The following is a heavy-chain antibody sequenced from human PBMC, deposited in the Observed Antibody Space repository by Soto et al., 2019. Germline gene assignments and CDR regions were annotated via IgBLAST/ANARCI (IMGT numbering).Heavy chain of an antibody. V-gene: IGHV5-51*01. CDR2: IYPGDSDT. CDR3: AVRAAAARFDS. Sequence: PGESLKLSCKGSGYRFTSYWLGWVRQMPGKGLEWMGIIYPGDSDTRYSPSFQGQVTISADKSISTAYLQWSSLKASDTAMYYCAVRAAAARFDSWGQGTRFTVSS. J-gene: IGHJ4*02. D-gene: IGHD6-13*01. CDR1: GYRFTSYW.